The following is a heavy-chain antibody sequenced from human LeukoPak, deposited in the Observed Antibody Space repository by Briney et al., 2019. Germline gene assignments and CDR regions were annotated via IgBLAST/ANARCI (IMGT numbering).Heavy chain of an antibody. Sequence: GGSLRLSCAASGFTFSSYEMNWVRQAPGKGLEWDSYISSSGSTIYYADSVKGRFTISRDNAKNSLYLQMNSLRAEDTAVYYCARPPGRLLWFGEDGMDVWGKGTTVTVSS. CDR2: ISSSGSTI. V-gene: IGHV3-48*03. D-gene: IGHD3-10*01. CDR3: ARPPGRLLWFGEDGMDV. CDR1: GFTFSSYE. J-gene: IGHJ6*04.